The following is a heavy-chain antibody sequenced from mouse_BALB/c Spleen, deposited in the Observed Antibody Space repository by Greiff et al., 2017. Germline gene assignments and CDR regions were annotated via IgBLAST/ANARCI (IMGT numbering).Heavy chain of an antibody. CDR2: IWSGGST. CDR1: GFSLTSYG. J-gene: IGHJ4*01. D-gene: IGHD1-1*01. CDR3: ARNYYGSSSSMDS. V-gene: IGHV2-2*02. Sequence: VKLVESGPGLVQPSQSLSITCTVSGFSLTSYGVHWVRQSPGKGLEWLGVIWSGGSTDYNAAFISRLSISKDNSKSQVFFKMNSLQANDTAIYYCARNYYGSSSSMDSWGQGTSVTVSS.